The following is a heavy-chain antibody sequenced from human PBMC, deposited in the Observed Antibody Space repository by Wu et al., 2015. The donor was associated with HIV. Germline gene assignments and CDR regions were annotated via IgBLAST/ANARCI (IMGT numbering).Heavy chain of an antibody. Sequence: QVQLVQSGAEVKKPGSSVKVSCKASGGTFSSYAISWVRQAPGQGLEWMGGIIPIFGTANYAQKFQGRVTITADESTSTAYMELSSLRSEDTAVYYCARDPRAGTAMVAYYFDYWGQGTLGHRLL. CDR2: IIPIFGTA. V-gene: IGHV1-69*12. CDR3: ARDPRAGTAMVAYYFDY. J-gene: IGHJ4*02. CDR1: GGTFSSYA. D-gene: IGHD5-18*01.